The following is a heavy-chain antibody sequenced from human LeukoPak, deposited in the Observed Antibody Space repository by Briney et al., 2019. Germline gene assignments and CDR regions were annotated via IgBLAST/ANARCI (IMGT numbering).Heavy chain of an antibody. D-gene: IGHD6-6*01. CDR1: GGSISSSSYY. J-gene: IGHJ5*02. Sequence: KPSETLSLTCTVSGGSISSSSYYWGWIRQPPGKGLEWIGSIYYSGSTYYNPSLKSRVTISVDTSKNQFSLKLSSVTAADTAVYYCARGFRARPGWFDPWGQGTLVTVSS. CDR3: ARGFRARPGWFDP. V-gene: IGHV4-39*01. CDR2: IYYSGST.